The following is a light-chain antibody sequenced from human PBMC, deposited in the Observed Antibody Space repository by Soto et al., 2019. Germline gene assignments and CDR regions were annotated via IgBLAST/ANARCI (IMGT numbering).Light chain of an antibody. J-gene: IGLJ2*01. CDR2: VNSDGSH. V-gene: IGLV4-69*01. CDR3: QTWVTGIQV. Sequence: QPVLTQSPPASASLGASVKLTCTLSSGHSTFAIAWHQQQPEKGPRYLMKVNSDGSHTKGDGIPDRFSGSSSGAERYLTISSLQSEDEADYYCQTWVTGIQVFGGGTQLTVL. CDR1: SGHSTFA.